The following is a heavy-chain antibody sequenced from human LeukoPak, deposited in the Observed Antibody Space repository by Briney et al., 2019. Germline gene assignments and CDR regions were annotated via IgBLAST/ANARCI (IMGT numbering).Heavy chain of an antibody. V-gene: IGHV4-38-2*02. CDR3: ARLSTMVRGVIIMGVDY. CDR2: ICHSGST. D-gene: IGHD3-10*01. CDR1: GYSISSGYY. Sequence: PSETLSLTCTVSGYSISSGYYWGWIRPPPGKGLEWIGSICHSGSTYYNPSLKSRVTISVDTSKNQFSLKLSSVTAADTAVYYCARLSTMVRGVIIMGVDYWGQGTLVTVSS. J-gene: IGHJ4*02.